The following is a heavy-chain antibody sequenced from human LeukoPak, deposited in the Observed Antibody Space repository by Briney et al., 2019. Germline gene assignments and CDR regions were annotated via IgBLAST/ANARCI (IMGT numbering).Heavy chain of an antibody. CDR2: ISSSSSTI. D-gene: IGHD7-27*01. CDR1: GFTFSSYS. Sequence: GGSLRLSCAASGFTFSSYSMNWVRQAPGKGLEWVSYISSSSSTIYYADSVKGRFTISRDNAKNSLYLQMNSLRAEDTAVYYCARDYNWGTDYWGQGTLVTVSS. V-gene: IGHV3-48*01. CDR3: ARDYNWGTDY. J-gene: IGHJ4*02.